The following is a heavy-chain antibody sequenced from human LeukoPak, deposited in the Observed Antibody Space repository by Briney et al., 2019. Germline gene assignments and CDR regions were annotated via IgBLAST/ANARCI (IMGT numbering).Heavy chain of an antibody. D-gene: IGHD3-22*01. CDR3: ARDAPDQDSSGYYPLDY. CDR1: GYTFTGYY. V-gene: IGHV1-18*04. J-gene: IGHJ4*02. CDR2: ISAYNGNT. Sequence: ASVKVSCKASGYTFTGYYVHWVRQAPGQGLEWMGWISAYNGNTNYAQKLQGRVTMTTDTSTSTAYMELRSLRSDDTAVYYCARDAPDQDSSGYYPLDYWGQGTLVTVSS.